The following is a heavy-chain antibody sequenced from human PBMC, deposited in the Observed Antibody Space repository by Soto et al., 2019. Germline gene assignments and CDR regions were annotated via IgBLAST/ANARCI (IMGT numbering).Heavy chain of an antibody. J-gene: IGHJ4*02. CDR1: GGSFSGYY. Sequence: SETLSLTCAVYGGSFSGYYWSWIRQPPGKGLEWIGEINHSGSTNYNPSLKSRVTISVDTSKNRFSLKLSSVTAADTAVYYCARGRSYYQIFDYWGQGTLVTVSS. V-gene: IGHV4-34*01. D-gene: IGHD3-10*01. CDR3: ARGRSYYQIFDY. CDR2: INHSGST.